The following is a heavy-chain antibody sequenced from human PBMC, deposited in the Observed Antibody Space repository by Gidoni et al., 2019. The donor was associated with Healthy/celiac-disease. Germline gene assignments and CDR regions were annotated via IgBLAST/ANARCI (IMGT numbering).Heavy chain of an antibody. D-gene: IGHD3-22*01. Sequence: EVQLLESGGGLVQPGGSLRLSWAASGFTFSSYAMSWVRQAPGKGLEWVSAISGSGSGTYYTDSVKGRFTISRDNSKNTLYLQMNSLRAEDTAVYYCAKSTMIIVAHFDIWGQGTMVTVSS. CDR1: GFTFSSYA. CDR2: ISGSGSGT. J-gene: IGHJ3*02. V-gene: IGHV3-23*01. CDR3: AKSTMIIVAHFDI.